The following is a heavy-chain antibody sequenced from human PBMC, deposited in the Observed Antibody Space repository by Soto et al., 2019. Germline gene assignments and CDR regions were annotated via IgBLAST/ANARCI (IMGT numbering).Heavy chain of an antibody. J-gene: IGHJ3*02. V-gene: IGHV1-69*02. CDR1: VGSLSSNT. Sequence: GASVKVSCKASVGSLSSNTIRWVRQATEQGLEWMGRIIPILGIANYAQKFQGRVTITADKSTSTAYMELSSLRSEDTAVYYCARSNIVVVVAATPPAFDIWGQGTMVTVSS. CDR3: ARSNIVVVVAATPPAFDI. D-gene: IGHD2-15*01. CDR2: IIPILGIA.